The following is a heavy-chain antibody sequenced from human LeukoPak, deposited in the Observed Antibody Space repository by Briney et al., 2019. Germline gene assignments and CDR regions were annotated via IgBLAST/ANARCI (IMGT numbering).Heavy chain of an antibody. D-gene: IGHD1-1*01. CDR3: ARTAPTNYYYYMDV. V-gene: IGHV4-38-2*02. CDR1: GYSISSGYY. CDR2: IYHSGST. Sequence: SETLSLTCTVSGYSISSGYYWGWIRQPPGKGLEWIGSIYHSGSTFYNPSLKSRVTISVDTSKNQFSLKLSSVTAADTAVYYCARTAPTNYYYYMDVWGKGTTVTVSS. J-gene: IGHJ6*03.